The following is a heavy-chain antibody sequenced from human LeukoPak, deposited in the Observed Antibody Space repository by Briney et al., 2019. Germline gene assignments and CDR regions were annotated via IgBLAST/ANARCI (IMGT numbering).Heavy chain of an antibody. V-gene: IGHV3-30*02. Sequence: GGSLRLSCAASGFTFSSYGMHWVRQAPGKGLEWVAFIRYDGSNKYYADSVKGRFTISRDNSKNTLYLQMNSLRAEDTAVYCCAKPGLCTNGVCYMSDAFDIWGQGTMVTVSS. CDR3: AKPGLCTNGVCYMSDAFDI. CDR1: GFTFSSYG. D-gene: IGHD2-8*01. J-gene: IGHJ3*02. CDR2: IRYDGSNK.